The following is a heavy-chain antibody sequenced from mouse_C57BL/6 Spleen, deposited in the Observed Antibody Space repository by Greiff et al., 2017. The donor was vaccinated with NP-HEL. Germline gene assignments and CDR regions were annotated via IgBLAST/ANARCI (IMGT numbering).Heavy chain of an antibody. J-gene: IGHJ2*01. CDR1: GYTFTDYE. D-gene: IGHD4-1*01. V-gene: IGHV1-15*01. CDR3: TRYPSWDDGFDY. Sequence: VQLQQSGAELVRPGASVTLSCKASGYTFTDYEMHWVKQTPVHGLEWIGAIDPETGGTAYNQKFKGKAILTADKSSSTAYMERRSLTSEDSAFYYCTRYPSWDDGFDYWGQGTTLTVSS. CDR2: IDPETGGT.